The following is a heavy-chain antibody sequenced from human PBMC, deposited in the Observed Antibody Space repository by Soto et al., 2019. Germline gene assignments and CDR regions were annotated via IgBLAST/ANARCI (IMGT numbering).Heavy chain of an antibody. CDR2: IWYDGSNK. J-gene: IGHJ6*02. CDR1: GFTFSSYG. CDR3: ARRGFFESADYYYYYGMDV. V-gene: IGHV3-33*01. D-gene: IGHD3-3*01. Sequence: LRLSCAASGFTFSSYGMHWVRQAPGKGLEWVAVIWYDGSNKYYADSVKGRFTISRDNSKNTLYLQMNSLRAEDTAVYYCARRGFFESADYYYYYGMDVWGQGTTVTVSS.